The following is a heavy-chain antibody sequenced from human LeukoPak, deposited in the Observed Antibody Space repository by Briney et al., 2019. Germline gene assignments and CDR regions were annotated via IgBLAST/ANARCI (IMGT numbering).Heavy chain of an antibody. CDR3: ARDSGYCSSTSCYGWFDP. Sequence: PGGSLRLSCTASGFTFSDYYMNWVRQAPGKGLEWVSSISSSSSYIYYADSVKGRFTISRDNAKNSLYLQMNSLRAEDTAVYYCARDSGYCSSTSCYGWFDPWGQGTLVTVSS. CDR2: ISSSSSYI. D-gene: IGHD2-2*01. CDR1: GFTFSDYY. V-gene: IGHV3-21*01. J-gene: IGHJ5*02.